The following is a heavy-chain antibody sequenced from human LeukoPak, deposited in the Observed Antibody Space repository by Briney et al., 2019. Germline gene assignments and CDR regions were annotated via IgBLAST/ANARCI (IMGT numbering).Heavy chain of an antibody. Sequence: NPSETLSLTCTVSGGSISSGGYYWSWIRQHPGKGLEWIGYIYYSGSTYYNPSLKSRVTISVDTSKYQFSLKLSSVTAADTAVYYCARVVGSCSSTSCYNLYFQHWGQGTLVTVSS. CDR2: IYYSGST. CDR1: GGSISSGGYY. J-gene: IGHJ1*01. V-gene: IGHV4-31*03. D-gene: IGHD2-2*02. CDR3: ARVVGSCSSTSCYNLYFQH.